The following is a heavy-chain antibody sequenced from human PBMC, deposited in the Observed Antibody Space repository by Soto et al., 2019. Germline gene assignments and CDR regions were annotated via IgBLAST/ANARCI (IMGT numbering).Heavy chain of an antibody. Sequence: SETLSLTCTVSGGSVSSGDYFWSWLRQSPGKRLEWVAYIYYSGSTNYNPSLKSRATISVDTSKSQVSLTLTSMTAADAALYYCARSPNYYYYGFDVWGQGTAVTVSS. D-gene: IGHD3-10*01. J-gene: IGHJ6*02. CDR1: GGSVSSGDYF. V-gene: IGHV4-61*08. CDR3: ARSPNYYYYGFDV. CDR2: IYYSGST.